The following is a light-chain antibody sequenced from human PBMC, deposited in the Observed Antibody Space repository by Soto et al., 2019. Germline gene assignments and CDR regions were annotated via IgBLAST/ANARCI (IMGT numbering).Light chain of an antibody. J-gene: IGLJ1*01. Sequence: QSVLTQPASVSGSPGQSITISCTGTSSDVGGYNYVSWYQQHAGKAPKLMIYDVSNRPSGVSNRFSGSKSGNTASLTISGLQAEDEADSYCSSYTSSSTSFGTGTKVTVL. CDR2: DVS. CDR3: SSYTSSSTS. V-gene: IGLV2-14*01. CDR1: SSDVGGYNY.